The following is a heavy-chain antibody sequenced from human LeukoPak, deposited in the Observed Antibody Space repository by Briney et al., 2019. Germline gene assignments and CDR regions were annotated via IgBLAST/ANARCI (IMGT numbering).Heavy chain of an antibody. V-gene: IGHV4-30-4*08. D-gene: IGHD3-10*01. J-gene: IGHJ5*02. CDR3: ARVVWYYYGSANWFDP. CDR2: IYYSGST. Sequence: SQTLSLTCTVSGGSISSGDYYWSWIRQPPGKGLEWIGYIYYSGSTYYNPSLKSRVTISVDTSKNQFSLKLSSVTAADTAVYYCARVVWYYYGSANWFDPWGQGTLVTVSS. CDR1: GGSISSGDYY.